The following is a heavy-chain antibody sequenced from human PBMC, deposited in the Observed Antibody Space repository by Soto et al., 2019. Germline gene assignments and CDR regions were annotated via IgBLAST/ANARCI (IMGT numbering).Heavy chain of an antibody. CDR3: ARAGYDFWSGYNRPKAWFDP. D-gene: IGHD3-3*01. CDR1: GGSFSGYY. CDR2: INHSGST. V-gene: IGHV4-34*01. J-gene: IGHJ5*02. Sequence: SETLSLTCAVYGGSFSGYYWSWIRQPPGKGLEWIGEINHSGSTKYNPSLKSRVTISVDTSKNQFSLKLSSVNAADTAVYYCARAGYDFWSGYNRPKAWFDPWGQGTLVTVS.